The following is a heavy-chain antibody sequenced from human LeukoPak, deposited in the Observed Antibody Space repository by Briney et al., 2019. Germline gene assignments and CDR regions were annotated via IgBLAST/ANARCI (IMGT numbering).Heavy chain of an antibody. D-gene: IGHD2-2*01. CDR2: ISYDGGDK. V-gene: IGHV3-30*01. CDR3: ARGGSCSSTSCYLPFDY. CDR1: GFTFSTSA. J-gene: IGHJ4*02. Sequence: AGSLRLSCAVSGFTFSTSAMHWVRQAPGKGLEWVAVISYDGGDKEYADSVKGRFTISRDNSKNTLYLQMNSLRAEDTAVYYCARGGSCSSTSCYLPFDYWGQGTLVTVSS.